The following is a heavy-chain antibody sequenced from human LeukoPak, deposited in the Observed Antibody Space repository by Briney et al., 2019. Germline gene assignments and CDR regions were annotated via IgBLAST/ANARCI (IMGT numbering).Heavy chain of an antibody. CDR1: GFTFSSYG. CDR3: ARDQDVYYYDSSGYTGEPFDY. Sequence: SGRSLRLSCAASGFTFSSYGMHWVRQAPGKGLEWVSYISSSGSTIYYADSVTGRFTISRDNAKNSLYLQMNSLRAEDTAVYYCARDQDVYYYDSSGYTGEPFDYWGQGTLVTVSS. V-gene: IGHV3-48*04. J-gene: IGHJ4*02. D-gene: IGHD3-22*01. CDR2: ISSSGSTI.